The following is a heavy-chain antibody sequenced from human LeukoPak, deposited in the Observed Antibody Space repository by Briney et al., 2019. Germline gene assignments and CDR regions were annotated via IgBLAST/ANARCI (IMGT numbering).Heavy chain of an antibody. CDR2: ISNSGST. CDR3: GRDALVGYFSYYYMDV. CDR1: GGSISSHY. J-gene: IGHJ6*03. V-gene: IGHV4-59*11. D-gene: IGHD2-15*01. Sequence: SETLSLTCTVSGGSISSHYWTWIRQSPVKGLEWIGDISNSGSTSYNPSLKSRATISIDTSKNQFSLKLSSVTAADTAVYYCGRDALVGYFSYYYMDVWGKGTTVTVSS.